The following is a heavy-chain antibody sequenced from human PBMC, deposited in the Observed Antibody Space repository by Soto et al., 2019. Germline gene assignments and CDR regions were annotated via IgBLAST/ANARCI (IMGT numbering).Heavy chain of an antibody. D-gene: IGHD4-17*01. J-gene: IGHJ4*02. V-gene: IGHV3-30-3*01. CDR2: ISYDGSNK. CDR3: ARVGGYGGNSGGAIDY. CDR1: GFTFSSYA. Sequence: QVRLVESGGGVVQPGRSLRLSCAASGFTFSSYAMHWVRQAPGKGLEWVAVISYDGSNKYYADSVKGRFTISRDNSKNTLYLQMNSLRAEDTAVYYCARVGGYGGNSGGAIDYWGQGTLVTVSS.